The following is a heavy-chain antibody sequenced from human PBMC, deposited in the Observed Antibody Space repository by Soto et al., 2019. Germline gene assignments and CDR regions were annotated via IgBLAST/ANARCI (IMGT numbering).Heavy chain of an antibody. CDR2: IGGSGGGT. CDR1: GFTFSRSG. CDR3: AKTGYCSGGSCHYIDY. D-gene: IGHD2-15*01. V-gene: IGHV3-23*01. J-gene: IGHJ4*01. Sequence: GGSLRLSCAASGFTFSRSGMNWVRQAPGRGLEWVSGIGGSGGGTYYADFVKGRFSIFRDDSKDMLYLQMNSLRVEDTAVYYCAKTGYCSGGSCHYIDYWGHGTLVTVSS.